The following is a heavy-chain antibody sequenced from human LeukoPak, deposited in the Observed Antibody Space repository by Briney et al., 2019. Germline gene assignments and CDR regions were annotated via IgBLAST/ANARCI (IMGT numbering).Heavy chain of an antibody. D-gene: IGHD3-16*01. CDR1: GYTFTGYY. V-gene: IGHV1-2*02. CDR2: INPNSGDT. J-gene: IGHJ4*02. Sequence: ASVKVSCKASGYTFTGYYMHWVRQAPGQGLEWMGWINPNSGDTKYSQKFQGRVTMTRDTSISTAYMELSRLRPDDTAVYYCATQRGSYLWGTDFDYWGQGTLVTVSS. CDR3: ATQRGSYLWGTDFDY.